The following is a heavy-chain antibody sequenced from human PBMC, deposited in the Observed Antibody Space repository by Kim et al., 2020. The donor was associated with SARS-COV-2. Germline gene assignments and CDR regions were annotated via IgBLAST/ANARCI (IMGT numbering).Heavy chain of an antibody. J-gene: IGHJ4*02. Sequence: SQTLSLTCSVASASFSENYWSWIRQPPGRGLEWIGYIHHTGTTNYNPSLKSRVAISVDSSKNQFSLNLNSMTTADTAVYYCVSKRAASSGFIDSWGQGTL. CDR3: VSKRAASSGFIDS. V-gene: IGHV4-59*03. CDR2: IHHTGTT. D-gene: IGHD3-22*01. CDR1: SASFSENY.